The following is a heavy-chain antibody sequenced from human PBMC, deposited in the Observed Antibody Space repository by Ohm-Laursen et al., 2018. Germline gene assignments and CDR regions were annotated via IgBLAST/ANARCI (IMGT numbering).Heavy chain of an antibody. Sequence: GASVKVSCKASGFTFTSSAMQWVRQARGQRLEWIGWIVVGSGNTNCAQKFQERVTITRDMSTSTAYMELSSLRSEDTAVYYCAAEVIVGATWPWFDYWGQGTLVTVSS. CDR2: IVVGSGNT. CDR1: GFTFTSSA. D-gene: IGHD1-26*01. V-gene: IGHV1-58*02. J-gene: IGHJ4*02. CDR3: AAEVIVGATWPWFDY.